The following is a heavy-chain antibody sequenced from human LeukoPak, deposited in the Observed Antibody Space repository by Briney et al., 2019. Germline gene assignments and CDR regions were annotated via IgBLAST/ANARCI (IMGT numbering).Heavy chain of an antibody. CDR3: ARTSGNSDSFDI. CDR2: IDWDDDK. D-gene: IGHD2/OR15-2a*01. Sequence: SGPALVKPTQTLTLTCTFSGFSLSTSGMCVSWIRQPPWKALGWLARIDWDDDKYYSTSLKTRLTISTDTSKNQVILTMTNMDPVDTATYYCARTSGNSDSFDIWGQGTMVTVCS. CDR1: GFSLSTSGMC. J-gene: IGHJ3*02. V-gene: IGHV2-70*11.